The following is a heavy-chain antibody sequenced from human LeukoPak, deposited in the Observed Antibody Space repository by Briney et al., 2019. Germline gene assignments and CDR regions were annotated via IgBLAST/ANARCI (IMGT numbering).Heavy chain of an antibody. D-gene: IGHD5-18*01. Sequence: GGSLRLSCAASGFTFSSYAMSRVRQAPGKGLEWVSAISGSGGSTYYADSVKGRYTISRDNSKNTLYLQMNSLRAEDTAVYYCAKSGYSYGYDFDYWGQGTLVTVSS. CDR1: GFTFSSYA. CDR3: AKSGYSYGYDFDY. J-gene: IGHJ4*02. CDR2: ISGSGGST. V-gene: IGHV3-23*01.